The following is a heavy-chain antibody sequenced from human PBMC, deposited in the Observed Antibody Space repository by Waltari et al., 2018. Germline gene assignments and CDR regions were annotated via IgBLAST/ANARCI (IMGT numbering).Heavy chain of an antibody. D-gene: IGHD4-17*01. CDR2: IYTGGDT. Sequence: EVQLVESGGGLIQPGGSLRLSCAVSGFTVRTHSLRWVRQAPGKGLEWVSVIYTGGDTYYADSVKGRFSISRDNSKNTLYLQMNSLRVEDTAIYYCARGWIGTTSLGHDGMDVWGQGTTVTVSS. V-gene: IGHV3-53*01. CDR3: ARGWIGTTSLGHDGMDV. J-gene: IGHJ6*02. CDR1: GFTVRTHS.